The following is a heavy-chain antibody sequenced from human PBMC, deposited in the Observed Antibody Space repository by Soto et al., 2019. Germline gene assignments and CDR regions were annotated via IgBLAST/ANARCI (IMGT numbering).Heavy chain of an antibody. D-gene: IGHD3-16*01. CDR2: IYGGGTT. V-gene: IGHV3-53*01. Sequence: PGGSLRLSCAAFGFTVRSYYMSWVRQAPGKGLEWVSAIYGGGTTYYADSVKGRFTISSDNSKNTLYLQINSLRVEDTAVYYCTRGSLYDLGRKFDNWGQGTLVTVSS. J-gene: IGHJ4*02. CDR3: TRGSLYDLGRKFDN. CDR1: GFTVRSYY.